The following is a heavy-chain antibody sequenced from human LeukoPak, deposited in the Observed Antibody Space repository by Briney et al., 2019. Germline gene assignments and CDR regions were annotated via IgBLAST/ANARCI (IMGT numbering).Heavy chain of an antibody. CDR3: ALLPYQQTYCGGDCYTNDAFDI. J-gene: IGHJ3*02. CDR1: GGSISSGGYY. D-gene: IGHD2-21*02. CDR2: IYYSGST. Sequence: SQTLSLTCTVSGGSISSGGYYWSWIRQHPGKGLEWIGYIYYSGSTYYNPSLKSRVTISVDTSKNQFSLKLSSVTAADTAVYYCALLPYQQTYCGGDCYTNDAFDIWGQGTMVTVSS. V-gene: IGHV4-31*03.